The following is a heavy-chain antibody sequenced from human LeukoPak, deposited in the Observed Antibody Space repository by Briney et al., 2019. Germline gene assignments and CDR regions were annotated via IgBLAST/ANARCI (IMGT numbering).Heavy chain of an antibody. D-gene: IGHD2-2*01. CDR2: TYYRAKWYN. V-gene: IGHV6-1*01. CDR1: GDSVSSNSAA. CDR3: ARSDCSGTSCLFDY. J-gene: IGHJ4*02. Sequence: SQTLSLTCAISGDSVSSNSAAWDWIRQSPSRGLEWLGRTYYRAKWYNDYAVSVESRITINPDTSKNQFSLQLNSVTPEDTAVYYCARSDCSGTSCLFDYWGQGTLVTVSS.